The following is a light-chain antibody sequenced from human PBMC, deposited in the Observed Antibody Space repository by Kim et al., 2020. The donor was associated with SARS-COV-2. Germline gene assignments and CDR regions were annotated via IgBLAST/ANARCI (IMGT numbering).Light chain of an antibody. J-gene: IGKJ5*01. Sequence: ASVRDSVLITRRASQDIGNSFPWSQQRPGKVPQVLIYAAYTSHSGVPSRFSGRGSGTEFPLPLCSLQTEDVATYYCLQHSTYPITFGQGARLEIK. CDR2: AAY. V-gene: IGKV1-27*01. CDR3: LQHSTYPIT. CDR1: QDIGNS.